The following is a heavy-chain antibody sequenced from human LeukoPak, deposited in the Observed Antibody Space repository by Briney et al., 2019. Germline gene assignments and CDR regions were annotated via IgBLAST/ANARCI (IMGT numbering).Heavy chain of an antibody. D-gene: IGHD5-12*01. V-gene: IGHV1-2*02. CDR3: ASVTLSAYDGDY. CDR2: INPKSGGT. CDR1: GYTFTGYY. Sequence: GASVKVSCKASGYTFTGYYMHWVRQAPGQGLEWMGWINPKSGGTNYAQKFQGRVTMTRDTSISTAYMELSRLRSDDTAVYYCASVTLSAYDGDYPGQGTLVTVSS. J-gene: IGHJ4*02.